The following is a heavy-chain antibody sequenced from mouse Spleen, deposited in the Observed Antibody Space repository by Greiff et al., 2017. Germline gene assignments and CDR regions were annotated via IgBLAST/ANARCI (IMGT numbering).Heavy chain of an antibody. D-gene: IGHD1-1*01. CDR1: GFTFSSYT. CDR2: ISSGGGNT. CDR3: ARQYYDGSYGAMDY. J-gene: IGHJ4*01. V-gene: IGHV5-9*04. Sequence: EVQVVESGGGLVKPGGSLKLSCAASGFTFSSYTMSWVRQTPAKRLEWVATISSGGGNTYYPDSVKGRFTISKDNARNTLYLQMSSLRSEDTAMYYCARQYYDGSYGAMDYWGQGTSVTVSS.